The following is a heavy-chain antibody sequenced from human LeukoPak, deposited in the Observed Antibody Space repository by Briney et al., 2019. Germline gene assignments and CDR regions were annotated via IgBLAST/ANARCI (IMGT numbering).Heavy chain of an antibody. D-gene: IGHD5-24*01. CDR2: IIPIFGTA. V-gene: IGHV1-69*05. CDR1: GGTFSSYA. CDR3: ARSGEMATINGFDY. Sequence: SVKVSCKASGGTFSSYAISWVRQAPGQGLEWMGGIIPIFGTANYAQKFQGRVTITTDESTSTAYMELSSLRSEDAAVYYCARSGEMATINGFDYWGQGTLVTVSS. J-gene: IGHJ4*02.